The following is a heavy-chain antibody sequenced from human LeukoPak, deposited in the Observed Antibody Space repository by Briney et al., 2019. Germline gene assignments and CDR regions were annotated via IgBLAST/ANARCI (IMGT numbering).Heavy chain of an antibody. D-gene: IGHD3-10*01. J-gene: IGHJ3*02. Sequence: ASVNVSCQASGYTFTCYYMHWVRQAPGQGLAWMGIINPSGGSTSYAQKFQGRVTMTRDTSTSTVYMELSSLRSEDTAVYYCARDQIGDSWFGESLDAFDIWGQGTMVTVSS. CDR3: ARDQIGDSWFGESLDAFDI. CDR2: INPSGGST. V-gene: IGHV1-46*01. CDR1: GYTFTCYY.